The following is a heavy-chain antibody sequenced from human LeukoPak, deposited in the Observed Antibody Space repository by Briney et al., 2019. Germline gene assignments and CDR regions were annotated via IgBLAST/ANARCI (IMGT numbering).Heavy chain of an antibody. V-gene: IGHV3-9*01. CDR2: ISWNSGSI. Sequence: PGGSLRLSCAASGFTFDDYAMHWVRQAPGKGLEWVSGISWNSGSIGYADSVKGRFTISRDNAKNSLYLQMNSLRAEDTALYCCAKSDSGSSRRHFDYWGQGTLVTVSS. J-gene: IGHJ4*02. D-gene: IGHD1-26*01. CDR1: GFTFDDYA. CDR3: AKSDSGSSRRHFDY.